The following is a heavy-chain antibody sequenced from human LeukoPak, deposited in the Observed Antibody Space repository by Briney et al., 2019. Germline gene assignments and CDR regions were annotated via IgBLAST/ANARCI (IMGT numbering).Heavy chain of an antibody. CDR2: IDWGVDK. D-gene: IGHD3-22*01. Sequence: SGPTLVHPTQTLTLTCTFSGFALGTSGRCVSWIRQPPGKALEWLSPIDWGVDKYYITSLKTRLTISKDTSKNQVVLTMTNMDPVDTATYYCARTQYYYDSSALTYYYYYMDVWGKGTTATISS. J-gene: IGHJ6*03. CDR1: GFALGTSGRC. V-gene: IGHV2-70*01. CDR3: ARTQYYYDSSALTYYYYYMDV.